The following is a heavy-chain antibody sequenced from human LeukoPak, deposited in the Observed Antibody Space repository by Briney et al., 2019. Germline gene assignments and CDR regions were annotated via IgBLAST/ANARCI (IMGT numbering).Heavy chain of an antibody. CDR3: ARIFGSGYDFRGAFDI. V-gene: IGHV4-38-2*02. J-gene: IGHJ3*02. D-gene: IGHD5-12*01. Sequence: PSETLSLACTVSGYSISSGFYWGWIRQPPGKGLACIGSIYHSGSTYYNPSLKSRVTISVDTSKNQFSLNLSSVTAADTAVYYCARIFGSGYDFRGAFDIWGQGTMVTVSS. CDR2: IYHSGST. CDR1: GYSISSGFY.